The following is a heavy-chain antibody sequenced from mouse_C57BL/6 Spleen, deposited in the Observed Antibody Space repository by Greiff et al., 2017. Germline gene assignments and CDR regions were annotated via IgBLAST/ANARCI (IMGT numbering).Heavy chain of an antibody. J-gene: IGHJ2*01. Sequence: QVQLQQPGAELVRPGSSVKLSCKASGYTFTSYWMHWVKQRPIQGLEWIGNIDPSDSETHYNQKFKDKATLTVDKSSSTAYMQLSSLTSEDSAVYYCARWDPTCLDYWGQGTTLTVSS. CDR1: GYTFTSYW. CDR3: ARWDPTCLDY. V-gene: IGHV1-52*01. CDR2: IDPSDSET. D-gene: IGHD2-10*01.